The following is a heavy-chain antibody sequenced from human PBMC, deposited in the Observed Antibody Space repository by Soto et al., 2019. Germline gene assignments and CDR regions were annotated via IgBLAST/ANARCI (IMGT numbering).Heavy chain of an antibody. J-gene: IGHJ5*02. D-gene: IGHD3-16*01. CDR2: ISWDGDK. V-gene: IGHV2-5*02. CDR3: AHTPSDYIWGSYPT. CDR1: GFSLSSSGVG. Sequence: QITLKESSPTLEKPTQTLTLTWTFSGFSLSSSGVGVAWIRQPPGKALEWLALISWDGDKYYSPSLKNRLSISKDTSENHVVLTLTNVDPVDTGTYFCAHTPSDYIWGSYPTWGQGTLVTVSS.